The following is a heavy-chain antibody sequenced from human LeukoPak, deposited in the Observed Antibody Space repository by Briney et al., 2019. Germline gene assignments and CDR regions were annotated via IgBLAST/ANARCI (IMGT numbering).Heavy chain of an antibody. CDR2: IYYSGST. CDR1: GGSISPYY. V-gene: IGHV4-59*01. Sequence: PSETLSLTCTVSGGSISPYYWSWIRQPPGKGLEWIGYIYYSGSTNYNPSLKSRVTISVDTSKNQFSLKLSSVTAADTAVYYCARGSQGRITMIVVVIKEYYMDVWGKGTTVTVSS. D-gene: IGHD3-22*01. J-gene: IGHJ6*03. CDR3: ARGSQGRITMIVVVIKEYYMDV.